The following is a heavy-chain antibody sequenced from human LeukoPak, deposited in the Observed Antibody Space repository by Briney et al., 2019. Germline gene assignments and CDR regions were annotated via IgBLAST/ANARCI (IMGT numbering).Heavy chain of an antibody. CDR2: ISGSGGST. V-gene: IGHV3-23*01. Sequence: GGSLRLSCAASGFTFSSYAISWVRQAPGKGLEWVSSISGSGGSTYYADSVKGRFTISRDNSKNTLYLQMSSLRAEDTAVYYCAKAQVVRNYFDYWGQGTLVTVSS. D-gene: IGHD3-22*01. J-gene: IGHJ4*02. CDR3: AKAQVVRNYFDY. CDR1: GFTFSSYA.